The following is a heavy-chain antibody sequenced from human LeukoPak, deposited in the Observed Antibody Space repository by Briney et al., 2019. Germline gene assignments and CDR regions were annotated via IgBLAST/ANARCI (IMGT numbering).Heavy chain of an antibody. V-gene: IGHV3-33*01. CDR3: ARDPKYSNSWFFDY. D-gene: IGHD6-13*01. J-gene: IGHJ4*02. CDR1: GFAFSRSG. Sequence: PGRSLRLSCAASGFAFSRSGMHWVRQAPGKGLEWVAVVWYDGSNKHYADSVKGRFTISRDNSNNTLYLQMNSLRAEDTAVYYCARDPKYSNSWFFDYWGQGTLFTVSS. CDR2: VWYDGSNK.